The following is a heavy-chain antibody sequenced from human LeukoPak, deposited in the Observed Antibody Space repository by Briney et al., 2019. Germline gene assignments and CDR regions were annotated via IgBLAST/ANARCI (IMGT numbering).Heavy chain of an antibody. CDR3: ARDGYLTGYSSGWYYFDY. CDR1: GFTFSSYA. CDR2: ISYDGSNK. D-gene: IGHD6-19*01. V-gene: IGHV3-30-3*01. Sequence: GGSLRLSCAASGFTFSSYAMHWVRQAPGKGLEWVAVISYDGSNKYYADSVKGRFTISRDNSKNTLYLQMNSLRAEDTAVYYCARDGYLTGYSSGWYYFDYWGQGTLVTVSS. J-gene: IGHJ4*02.